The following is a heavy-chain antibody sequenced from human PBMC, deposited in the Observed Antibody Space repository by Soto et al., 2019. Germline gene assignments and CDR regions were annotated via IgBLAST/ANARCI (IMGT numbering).Heavy chain of an antibody. D-gene: IGHD6-13*01. Sequence: ASVKVSCKASGYTFTSYYMHWVRQAPGQGLEWMGIINPSGGSTSYAQKFQGRVTMTRDTSTSTVYMELSSLRSEDTAVYYCARDREQLVEDYYYYGMDVWGQGTTVTVSS. CDR2: INPSGGST. J-gene: IGHJ6*02. CDR1: GYTFTSYY. V-gene: IGHV1-46*01. CDR3: ARDREQLVEDYYYYGMDV.